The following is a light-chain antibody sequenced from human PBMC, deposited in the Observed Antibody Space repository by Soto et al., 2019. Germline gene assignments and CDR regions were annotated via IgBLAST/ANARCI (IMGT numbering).Light chain of an antibody. J-gene: IGLJ1*01. CDR1: SSDVGGYNY. CDR3: SSYAGSSNV. V-gene: IGLV2-8*01. CDR2: EVN. Sequence: SALTQPPSASGSPGQSVASSCTGTSSDVGGYNYVSWYQQHPGKAPKLMIYEVNKRPSGVPDRFSGSKSGNTASLTVSGLQAGDEDDYYCSSYAGSSNVFGTGTKVTVL.